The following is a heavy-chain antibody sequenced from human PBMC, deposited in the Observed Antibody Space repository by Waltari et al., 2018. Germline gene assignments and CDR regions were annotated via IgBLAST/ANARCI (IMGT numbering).Heavy chain of an antibody. CDR1: GGTFSSYT. CDR3: ARDWGPLITGTTWGYGMDV. CDR2: IIPILGIA. Sequence: QVQLVQSGAEVKKPGSSVKVSCKASGGTFSSYTISWVRQAPGQGLDWMGRIIPILGIANDAQKFQGRVTITADKSTSTAYMELSSLRSEDTAVYYCARDWGPLITGTTWGYGMDVWGQGTTVTVSS. J-gene: IGHJ6*02. V-gene: IGHV1-69*08. D-gene: IGHD1-20*01.